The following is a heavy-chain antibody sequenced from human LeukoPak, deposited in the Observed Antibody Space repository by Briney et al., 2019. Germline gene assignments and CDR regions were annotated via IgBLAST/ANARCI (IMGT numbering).Heavy chain of an antibody. CDR3: AKDPPIAVAGDY. CDR1: GFTFSTYG. V-gene: IGHV3-30*18. J-gene: IGHJ4*02. CDR2: ISYDGTKK. D-gene: IGHD6-19*01. Sequence: PGGSLRLSCAASGFTFSTYGMHWVRQAPGKGLEWVAVISYDGTKKYYPDSVKGRFTISRDNSKNTLYLQMNSLRAEDTAVYYCAKDPPIAVAGDYWGQGTLVTVSS.